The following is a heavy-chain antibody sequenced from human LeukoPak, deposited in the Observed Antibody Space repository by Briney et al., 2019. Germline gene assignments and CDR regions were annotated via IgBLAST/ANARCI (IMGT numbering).Heavy chain of an antibody. CDR3: ARDQALYFSYGDY. Sequence: PGGSLRLSCAASGFTFSNYGMHWVRQAPGKGLERLAAIFYDGSKEHYADTVKGRFTISRDDSKNTVYLQVNSLTADDTAVYYCARDQALYFSYGDYWGQGTLVTVSS. J-gene: IGHJ4*02. CDR1: GFTFSNYG. D-gene: IGHD2/OR15-2a*01. CDR2: IFYDGSKE. V-gene: IGHV3-33*01.